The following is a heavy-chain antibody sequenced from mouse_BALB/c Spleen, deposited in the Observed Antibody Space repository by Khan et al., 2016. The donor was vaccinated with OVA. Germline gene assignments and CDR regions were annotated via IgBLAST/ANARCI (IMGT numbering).Heavy chain of an antibody. CDR3: ARIYGSDFDY. CDR2: INPHIGET. D-gene: IGHD1-1*01. CDR1: GYSFTGYF. Sequence: EVQLQESGPELVKPGASVKISCKASGYSFTGYFMNWVIQSHGKSLEWIGRINPHIGETFYNQKFKGKATLTVDESSSPAHMELRSLASEDSAVYYCARIYGSDFDYWGQGTTLTVSS. J-gene: IGHJ2*01. V-gene: IGHV1-20*02.